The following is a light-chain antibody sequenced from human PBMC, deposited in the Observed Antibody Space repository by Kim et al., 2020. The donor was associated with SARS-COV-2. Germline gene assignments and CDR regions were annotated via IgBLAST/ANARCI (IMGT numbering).Light chain of an antibody. CDR1: SSDVGGYNY. CDR2: DVS. V-gene: IGLV2-14*03. CDR3: SSYTSTSVI. J-gene: IGLJ2*01. Sequence: QSALTQPATVSGSPGQSITIPCTGTSSDVGGYNYVSWYQRHPGKAPKLMIYDVSNRPSGVSNRFSGSKSGNTASLTISGLQAEDEADYYCSSYTSTSVIFGGGTQLTVL.